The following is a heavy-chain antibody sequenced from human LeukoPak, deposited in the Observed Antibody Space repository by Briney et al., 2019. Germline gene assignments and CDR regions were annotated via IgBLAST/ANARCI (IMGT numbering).Heavy chain of an antibody. J-gene: IGHJ6*02. V-gene: IGHV3-15*01. Sequence: PGGSLRLSCAASGFTFSSVWVSWVRQARGKGLEWVGRIKSKAAGGTTDYAAPVKGRFTISRDDSKNTLYLQINSLKTEDTAVYYCTTDRLRIQLWSPNYYYGMDVWGQGTTVTVSS. CDR1: GFTFSSVW. D-gene: IGHD5-18*01. CDR2: IKSKAAGGTT. CDR3: TTDRLRIQLWSPNYYYGMDV.